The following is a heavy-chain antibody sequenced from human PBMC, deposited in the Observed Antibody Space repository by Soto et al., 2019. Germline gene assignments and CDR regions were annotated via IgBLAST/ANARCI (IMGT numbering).Heavy chain of an antibody. CDR3: ARDYKPLALLWFGDLRLGDAIDI. J-gene: IGHJ3*02. CDR2: IYYSGST. V-gene: IGHV4-31*03. Sequence: PSETLSLTCTVSGGSISSGGYYWSWIRQHPGKGLEWIGYIYYSGSTYYNPSLKSRVTISVDTSKNQFSLKLSSVTAADTAVYYCARDYKPLALLWFGDLRLGDAIDIWGQGTMVTVSS. D-gene: IGHD3-10*01. CDR1: GGSISSGGYY.